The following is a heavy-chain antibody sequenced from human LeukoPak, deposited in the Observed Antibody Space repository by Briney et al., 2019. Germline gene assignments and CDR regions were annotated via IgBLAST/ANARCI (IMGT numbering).Heavy chain of an antibody. V-gene: IGHV3-66*01. CDR1: GFTVSSNY. Sequence: GGSLRLSCAASGFTVSSNYMSWVRQAPGKGLEWVSVIYSGGSTYYAGSVKGRFTISRDNSKNTLYLQMNSLRAEDTAVYYCARDTRITMVRGVPRYYYYGMDVWGQGTTVTVSS. D-gene: IGHD3-10*01. CDR3: ARDTRITMVRGVPRYYYYGMDV. CDR2: IYSGGST. J-gene: IGHJ6*02.